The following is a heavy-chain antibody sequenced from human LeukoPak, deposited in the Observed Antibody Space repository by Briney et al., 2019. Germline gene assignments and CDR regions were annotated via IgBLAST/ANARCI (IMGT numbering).Heavy chain of an antibody. Sequence: ASVKVSCKASGGTSSSYAISWVRQAPGQGLEWMGGIIPIFGTANYAQKFQGRVTITTDESTSTAYMELSSLRSEDTAVYYCARDHASMQRYPNWFDPWGQGTLVTVSS. V-gene: IGHV1-69*05. CDR3: ARDHASMQRYPNWFDP. J-gene: IGHJ5*02. CDR2: IIPIFGTA. CDR1: GGTSSSYA. D-gene: IGHD1-14*01.